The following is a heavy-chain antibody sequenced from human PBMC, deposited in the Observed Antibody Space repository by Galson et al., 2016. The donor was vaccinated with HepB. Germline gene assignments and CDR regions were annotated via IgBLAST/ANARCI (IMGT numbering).Heavy chain of an antibody. D-gene: IGHD2-21*01. CDR3: ARGKGRKGATSYRYWYYDV. Sequence: SETLSLTCAVNGGSFSGYFWGWIRQSPGKGLVWIGEISQGGTTNYNPSLKSRVTLLVDTSKNQFSLEVTSVTAADTAVYFCARGKGRKGATSYRYWYYDVWGRGAPVTVSS. CDR1: GGSFSGYF. CDR2: ISQGGTT. J-gene: IGHJ2*01. V-gene: IGHV4-34*01.